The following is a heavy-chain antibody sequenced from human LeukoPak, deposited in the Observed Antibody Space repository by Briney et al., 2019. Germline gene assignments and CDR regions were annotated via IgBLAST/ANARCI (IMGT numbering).Heavy chain of an antibody. D-gene: IGHD3-3*01. CDR2: ISGSGGST. J-gene: IGHJ4*02. Sequence: GGSLRLSCAASGFTFSSYAMSWVRQAPGKGLEWVSAISGSGGSTYYADSVKGRFTISRGNAKNSLYLQMNSLRAEDTAVYYCARGNYDRRTFDYWGQGTLVTVSS. CDR3: ARGNYDRRTFDY. V-gene: IGHV3-23*01. CDR1: GFTFSSYA.